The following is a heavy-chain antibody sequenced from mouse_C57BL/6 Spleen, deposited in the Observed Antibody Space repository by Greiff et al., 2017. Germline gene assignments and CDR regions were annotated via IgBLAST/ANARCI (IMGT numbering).Heavy chain of an antibody. Sequence: DVQLQESGPVLVKPGASVKMSCKASGYTFTDYYMNWVKQSHGKSLEWIGVINPYNGGTSYNQKFKGKATLTVDKSSSTAYMELNSLTSEDSAVYYCARDYYGPTRYFDVWGTGTTVTVSS. CDR1: GYTFTDYY. CDR3: ARDYYGPTRYFDV. J-gene: IGHJ1*03. V-gene: IGHV1-19*01. CDR2: INPYNGGT. D-gene: IGHD1-2*01.